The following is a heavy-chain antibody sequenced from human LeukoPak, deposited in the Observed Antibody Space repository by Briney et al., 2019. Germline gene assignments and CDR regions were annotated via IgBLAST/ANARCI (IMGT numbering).Heavy chain of an antibody. J-gene: IGHJ4*02. D-gene: IGHD3-22*01. CDR3: AKEYDNSGYYYVAY. CDR2: ISGSGGST. V-gene: IGHV3-23*01. CDR1: GFTFSSYA. Sequence: PGGSLRLSCAASGFTFSSYAMSWVRQAPGKGLEWVSAISGSGGSTYYVDSVKGRFTISRDNSKNTLYLQMNSLRAEDTAIYYCAKEYDNSGYYYVAYWGQGTLVTVSS.